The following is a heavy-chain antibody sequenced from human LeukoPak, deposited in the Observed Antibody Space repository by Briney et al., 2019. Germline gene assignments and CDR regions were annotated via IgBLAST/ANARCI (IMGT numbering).Heavy chain of an antibody. CDR2: IYSGGST. CDR1: GFTVSSNY. J-gene: IGHJ4*02. CDR3: AKDERNWNYNLASQTYD. Sequence: GGSLRLSCAASGFTVSSNYMSWVRQAPGKGLEWVSVIYSGGSTYYADSVKGRFTISRDNSKNTLYLQMNSLRAEDTAVYYCAKDERNWNYNLASQTYDWGQGTLVTVSS. V-gene: IGHV3-53*01. D-gene: IGHD1-7*01.